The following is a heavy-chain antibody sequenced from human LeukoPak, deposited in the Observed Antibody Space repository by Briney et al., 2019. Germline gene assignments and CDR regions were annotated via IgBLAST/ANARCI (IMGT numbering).Heavy chain of an antibody. V-gene: IGHV3-7*01. Sequence: GGSLRLSCAASGFTFSSYWMSWVRQAPGKGLEWVANIKQDGSEKYYVDSVKGRLTISRDNAKNSLYLQMNSLRAEDTAVYYCARVSKKQWLVGYYFDYWGQGTLVTVSS. CDR3: ARVSKKQWLVGYYFDY. D-gene: IGHD6-19*01. CDR2: IKQDGSEK. CDR1: GFTFSSYW. J-gene: IGHJ4*02.